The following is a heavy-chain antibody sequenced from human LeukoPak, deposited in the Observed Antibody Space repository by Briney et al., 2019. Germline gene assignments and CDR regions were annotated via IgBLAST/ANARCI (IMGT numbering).Heavy chain of an antibody. CDR2: ISAYNGNT. V-gene: IGHV1-18*01. J-gene: IGHJ4*02. CDR1: GYTFTSYG. Sequence: GASGKVSCKASGYTFTSYGISWVRQAPGQGLEWMGWISAYNGNTNYAQKLQGRVTMTTDTSTSTAYMELRSLRSDDTAVYYCARTRGDYYDSSGYPDYWGQGTLVTVSS. CDR3: ARTRGDYYDSSGYPDY. D-gene: IGHD3-22*01.